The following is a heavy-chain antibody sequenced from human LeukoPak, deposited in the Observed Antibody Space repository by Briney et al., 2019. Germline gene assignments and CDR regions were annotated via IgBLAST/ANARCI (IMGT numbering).Heavy chain of an antibody. J-gene: IGHJ6*02. V-gene: IGHV3-7*03. D-gene: IGHD3-16*01. CDR2: INHNGNVN. CDR3: ARGGGLDV. Sequence: GRSLRLSCAASGFTFSSYGMNWARQAPGKGLERVASINHNGNVNYYVDSVKGRFTISRDNAKNSLYLQMSNLRAEDTAVYFCARGGGLDVWGQGATVTVSS. CDR1: GFTFSSYG.